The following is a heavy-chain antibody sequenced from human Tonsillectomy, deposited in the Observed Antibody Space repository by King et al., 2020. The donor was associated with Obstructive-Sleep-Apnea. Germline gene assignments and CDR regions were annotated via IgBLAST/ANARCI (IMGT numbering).Heavy chain of an antibody. V-gene: IGHV3-74*01. CDR1: GFTFSAYW. D-gene: IGHD3-3*01. CDR3: ATTTVGFGGN. CDR2: INSDGSST. J-gene: IGHJ4*02. Sequence: VQLVESGGGLVQPGGSLRLSCAASGFTFSAYWMHWVPQAPGKGVVWVFRINSDGSSTSYPDSVKGRFPISRNNAKNTLYLQMNSLRADDTAVYYCATTTVGFGGNWGQGTLVTVSS.